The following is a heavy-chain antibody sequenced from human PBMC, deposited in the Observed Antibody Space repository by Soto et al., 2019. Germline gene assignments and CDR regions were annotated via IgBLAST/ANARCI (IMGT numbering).Heavy chain of an antibody. CDR2: MSSSGDSI. V-gene: IGHV3-11*01. D-gene: IGHD3-10*01. Sequence: QVQLVESGGGLVKPGGSLRLSCAASGITFSDCYMNWIRQAPGKGLEWVSYMSSSGDSINYAGSVRGRFTVSRDNAKNSLYLQMNSLRAEDTAMHYCARVRFGQWGYAMDVWGQGTTVTVSS. CDR3: ARVRFGQWGYAMDV. J-gene: IGHJ6*02. CDR1: GITFSDCY.